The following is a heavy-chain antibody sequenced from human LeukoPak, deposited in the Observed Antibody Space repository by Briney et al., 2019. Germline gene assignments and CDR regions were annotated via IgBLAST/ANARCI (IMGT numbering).Heavy chain of an antibody. CDR3: ATQGYRYQLLSAFDI. Sequence: VASVKVSCKTSGYTFTSYDISWVRQAPGQGLEWIGGIIPIFGTANYAQKFQGRVTITADESTSTAYMELSSLRSEDTAVYYCATQGYRYQLLSAFDIWGQGTMVTVSS. CDR1: GYTFTSYD. V-gene: IGHV1-69*13. J-gene: IGHJ3*02. D-gene: IGHD2-2*01. CDR2: IIPIFGTA.